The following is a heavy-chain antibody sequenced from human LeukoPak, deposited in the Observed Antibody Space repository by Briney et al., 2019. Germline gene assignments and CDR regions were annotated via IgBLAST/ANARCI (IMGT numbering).Heavy chain of an antibody. CDR3: ARDGVAAYVFDY. J-gene: IGHJ4*02. D-gene: IGHD3-3*01. CDR1: GFIFSNYA. V-gene: IGHV3-30-3*01. CDR2: ISYDGSNE. Sequence: GGSLRLSCATSGFIFSNYAMQWVRQAPGKGLEWVTIISYDGSNEYYADSVKGRFTISRDNSKNTLYLQMNSLRAEDTAVYYCARDGVAAYVFDYWGQGTLVTVSS.